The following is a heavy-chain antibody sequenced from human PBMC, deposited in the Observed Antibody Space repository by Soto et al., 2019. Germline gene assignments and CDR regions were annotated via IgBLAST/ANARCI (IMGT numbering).Heavy chain of an antibody. CDR3: ASGLKVRGAYSYYYYYMDV. V-gene: IGHV4-31*03. D-gene: IGHD3-10*01. CDR1: GCSISSGGYY. J-gene: IGHJ6*03. Sequence: SETLSLTCTVSGCSISSGGYYWSWIRQHPGKGLEWIGYIYYSGSTYYNPSLKSRVTISVDTSKNQFSLKLSSVTAADTAVYYCASGLKVRGAYSYYYYYMDVWGKGTTVTVSS. CDR2: IYYSGST.